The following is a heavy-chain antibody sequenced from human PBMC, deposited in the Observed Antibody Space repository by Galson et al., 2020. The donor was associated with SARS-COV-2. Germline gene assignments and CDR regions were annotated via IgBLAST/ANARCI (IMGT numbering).Heavy chain of an antibody. V-gene: IGHV3-30*04. CDR2: ISYDGSNK. J-gene: IGHJ6*02. CDR3: ARGRSGYYYGIDV. CDR1: GFTFSSYA. Sequence: GGSLRLSCAASGFTFSSYAMHWVRQAPGKGLEWVAVISYDGSNKYYADSVKGRFTISRDNSKNTLYLQMNSLRAEDTAVYYCARGRSGYYYGIDVWGQGTTVTGSS.